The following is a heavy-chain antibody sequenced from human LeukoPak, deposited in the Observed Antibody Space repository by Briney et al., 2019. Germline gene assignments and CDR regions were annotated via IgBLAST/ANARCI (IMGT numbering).Heavy chain of an antibody. V-gene: IGHV1-69*13. CDR3: ARDGGTYYDFWSGYSDY. CDR1: GGTYSSYA. Sequence: SVKVSCKASGGTYSSYAISWVRQAPGQGLEWMGGIIPIFGTANYAQKFQGRVTITADESTSTAYMELSSLRSEDTAVYYCARDGGTYYDFWSGYSDYWGQGTLVTISS. CDR2: IIPIFGTA. D-gene: IGHD3-3*01. J-gene: IGHJ4*02.